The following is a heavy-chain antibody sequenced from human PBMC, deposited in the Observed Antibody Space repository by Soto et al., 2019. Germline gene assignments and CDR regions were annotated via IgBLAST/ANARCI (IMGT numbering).Heavy chain of an antibody. J-gene: IGHJ4*02. CDR2: IRSKANSYAT. CDR3: TRHKPDEDSGSYHDY. Sequence: EVQLVESGGGLVQPGGSLKLSCAASGFTFSGSAMHWVRQASGKGLEWVGRIRSKANSYATAYAASVKGRFTISRDDSKNTAYQQMNSLKTEDTAVYYCTRHKPDEDSGSYHDYWGQGTLVTVSS. V-gene: IGHV3-73*02. D-gene: IGHD1-26*01. CDR1: GFTFSGSA.